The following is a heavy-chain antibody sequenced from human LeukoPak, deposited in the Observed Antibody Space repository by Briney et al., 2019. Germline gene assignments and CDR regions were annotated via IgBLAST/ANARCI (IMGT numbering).Heavy chain of an antibody. Sequence: GGSLRLSCAASGFTFSSYGMSWVGQAPGKGREWVSGIIGGAGSTYYADSVKGRFTISGDNSKNTLFLQMNSLRAEDTAVYYCAHGAMYQLDYWGQGTLVTVSS. CDR3: AHGAMYQLDY. J-gene: IGHJ4*02. D-gene: IGHD2-2*01. CDR1: GFTFSSYG. V-gene: IGHV3-23*01. CDR2: IIGGAGST.